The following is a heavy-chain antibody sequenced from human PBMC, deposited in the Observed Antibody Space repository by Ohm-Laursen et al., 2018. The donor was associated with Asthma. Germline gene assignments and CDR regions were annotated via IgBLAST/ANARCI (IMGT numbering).Heavy chain of an antibody. Sequence: GASVKVSCKASGGTFSSYAISWVRQAPGQGLEWMGGIIPIFGTANYAQKFQGRVTITADESTSTAYMELSSLRSEDTAVYYCARPMIIAAAGTGWFDPWGQGTLVTVSS. CDR1: GGTFSSYA. V-gene: IGHV1-69*13. CDR2: IIPIFGTA. D-gene: IGHD6-13*01. CDR3: ARPMIIAAAGTGWFDP. J-gene: IGHJ5*02.